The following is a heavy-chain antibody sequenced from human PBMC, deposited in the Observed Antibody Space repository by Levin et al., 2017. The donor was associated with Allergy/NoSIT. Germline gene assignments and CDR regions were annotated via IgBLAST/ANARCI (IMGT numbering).Heavy chain of an antibody. CDR1: GGTFSSYA. CDR2: IIPIFGTA. CDR3: ARDRCGGSCYSGEAWSAFDI. D-gene: IGHD2-15*01. Sequence: SVKVSCKASGGTFSSYAISWVRQAPGQGLEWMGGIIPIFGTANYAQKFQGRVTITADESTSTAYMELSSLRSEDTAVYYCARDRCGGSCYSGEAWSAFDIWGQGTMVTVSS. J-gene: IGHJ3*02. V-gene: IGHV1-69*13.